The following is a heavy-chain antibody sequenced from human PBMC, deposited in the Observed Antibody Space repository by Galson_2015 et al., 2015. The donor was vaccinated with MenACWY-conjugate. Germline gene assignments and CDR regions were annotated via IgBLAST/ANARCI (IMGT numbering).Heavy chain of an antibody. CDR2: ISAYNGNT. D-gene: IGHD1-26*01. CDR1: GYTFTSYG. CDR3: ARAPRFRSGGYTCWFDP. V-gene: IGHV1-18*04. Sequence: SVKVSCKASGYTFTSYGISWVRQAPGQGLEWMGWISAYNGNTNYAQKFQGRVTMTTDTSTSTAYMELRSLRSDDTAVCYCARAPRFRSGGYTCWFDPWGQGTLVTVSS. J-gene: IGHJ5*02.